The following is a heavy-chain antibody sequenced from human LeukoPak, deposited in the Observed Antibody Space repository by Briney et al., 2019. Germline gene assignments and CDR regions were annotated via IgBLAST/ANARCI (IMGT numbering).Heavy chain of an antibody. J-gene: IGHJ4*02. D-gene: IGHD3-16*01. Sequence: SETLSLACAVYGGSFSGYYWGWIRQPPGKGLEWIGSIYNSGSTYYNPSLKSRVTISVDTSKNQFSLRLSSVTAADTAVYYCARAAYGAATFGYWGQGILVTVSS. CDR3: ARAAYGAATFGY. V-gene: IGHV4-34*01. CDR2: IYNSGST. CDR1: GGSFSGYY.